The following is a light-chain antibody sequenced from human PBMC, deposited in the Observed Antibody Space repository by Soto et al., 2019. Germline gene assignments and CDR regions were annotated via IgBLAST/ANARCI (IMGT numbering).Light chain of an antibody. CDR3: QQLTDWPPQWT. CDR2: DAS. CDR1: QSISSY. J-gene: IGKJ1*01. V-gene: IGKV3-11*01. Sequence: EVVLTQSPDTLSLPPGERATLSCRASQSISSYLACYQQKPGQAPRLLIYDASSRATGIPARFSGSGTGTDFTLTISRLEPEDFADYCFQQLTDWPPQWTFGQGTKVEIK.